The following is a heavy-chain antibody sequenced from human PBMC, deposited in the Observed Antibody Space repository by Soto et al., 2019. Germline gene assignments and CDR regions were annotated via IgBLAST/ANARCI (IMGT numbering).Heavy chain of an antibody. CDR1: GFIFSAYA. Sequence: RGSLRLSCTGSGFIFSAYAMSWVRQAPGKGLEWVGLIKSKTDGGTTDYAAPVKGRFTISRDDSKNTLFLQMNSLKTDDTAVYYCATSPGYYDSSPFDYWGPGTLVTVSS. CDR2: IKSKTDGGTT. CDR3: ATSPGYYDSSPFDY. D-gene: IGHD3-22*01. J-gene: IGHJ4*02. V-gene: IGHV3-15*01.